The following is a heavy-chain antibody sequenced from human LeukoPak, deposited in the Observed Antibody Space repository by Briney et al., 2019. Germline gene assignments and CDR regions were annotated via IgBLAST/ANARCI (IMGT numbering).Heavy chain of an antibody. J-gene: IGHJ4*02. CDR2: IIPIFGTA. CDR3: ASSIAVAGRYYFDY. D-gene: IGHD6-19*01. CDR1: GGTFSSYA. Sequence: ASVTVSCTASGGTFSSYAISWVRQAPGQGLEWMGGIIPIFGTANYAQKFQGRVTITADESTSTAYMELSSLRSEDTAVYYRASSIAVAGRYYFDYWGQGTLVTVSS. V-gene: IGHV1-69*13.